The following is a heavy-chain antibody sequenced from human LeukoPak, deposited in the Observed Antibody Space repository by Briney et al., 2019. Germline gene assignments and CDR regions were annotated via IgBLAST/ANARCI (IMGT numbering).Heavy chain of an antibody. CDR1: GFTFSSYW. Sequence: GGSLRLSCAASGFTFSSYWMHWVREAPGKGLVWVSRINSDGSSTSYADSVKGRFTISRDNAKNTLYLQMNSLRAEDTAVYYCARVYDYVWGSHSYNCFDPWGQGTLVTVSS. D-gene: IGHD3-16*01. J-gene: IGHJ5*02. CDR2: INSDGSST. CDR3: ARVYDYVWGSHSYNCFDP. V-gene: IGHV3-74*01.